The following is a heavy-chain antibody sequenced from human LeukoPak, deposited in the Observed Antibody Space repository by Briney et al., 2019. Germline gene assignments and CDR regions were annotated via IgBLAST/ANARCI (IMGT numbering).Heavy chain of an antibody. CDR3: ARDRGIAAAGSDWFDP. D-gene: IGHD6-13*01. V-gene: IGHV1-46*01. CDR1: GYTFTSYY. Sequence: GASVKVSCKASGYTFTSYYMHWVRQAPGQGLEWMGIINPSGGNTNYAQKLQGRVTMTTDTSTSTAYMELRSLRSDDAAVYYCARDRGIAAAGSDWFDPWGQGTLVTVSS. J-gene: IGHJ5*02. CDR2: INPSGGNT.